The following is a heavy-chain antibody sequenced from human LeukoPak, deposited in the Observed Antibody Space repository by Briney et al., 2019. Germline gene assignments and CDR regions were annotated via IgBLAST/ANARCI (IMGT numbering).Heavy chain of an antibody. Sequence: GASEKVSCKVSGYTLTELSIHWVRQAPGNGLVWMGGFDPEDGETIYAQKFQGRVTMAEATSTDTAYTELSRMRSEGTAVYYWATLPGGRSPRSTALNYWGQGTLVTVSS. CDR2: FDPEDGET. CDR3: ATLPGGRSPRSTALNY. CDR1: GYTLTELS. V-gene: IGHV1-24*01. J-gene: IGHJ4*02. D-gene: IGHD4-23*01.